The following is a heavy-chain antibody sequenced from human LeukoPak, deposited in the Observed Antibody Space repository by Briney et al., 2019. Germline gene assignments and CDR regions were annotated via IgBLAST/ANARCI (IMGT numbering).Heavy chain of an antibody. CDR3: ARSEHSGSYFDY. CDR2: IYHSGST. D-gene: IGHD1-26*01. J-gene: IGHJ4*02. CDR1: GYSISSGYY. Sequence: PSETLSLTCTVSGYSISSGYYWGWIRQPPGKGLEWIGSIYHSGSTYYNPSLKSRVTISVDTSKNQFSLKLSSVTAADTAVYYCARSEHSGSYFDYWGQGTLVTVSS. V-gene: IGHV4-38-2*02.